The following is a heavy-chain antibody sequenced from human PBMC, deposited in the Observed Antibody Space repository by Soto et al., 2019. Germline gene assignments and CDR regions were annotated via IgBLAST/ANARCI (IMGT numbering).Heavy chain of an antibody. CDR3: ARDRLERWLELEDYFDY. CDR1: GYTFMNYY. J-gene: IGHJ4*02. Sequence: ASVKVSCKASGYTFMNYYIHWVRQAPGQGLEWMGIINPSGGSTSYAQKFQGRVTMTRDTSTSTVYMELSSLRSEDTAVYYCARDRLERWLELEDYFDYWGQGTLVTVSS. V-gene: IGHV1-46*01. CDR2: INPSGGST. D-gene: IGHD3-3*01.